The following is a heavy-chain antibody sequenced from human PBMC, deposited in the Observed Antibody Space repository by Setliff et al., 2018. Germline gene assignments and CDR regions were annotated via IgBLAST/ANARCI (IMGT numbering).Heavy chain of an antibody. Sequence: ASVKVSCKASGYTFTGYYMHWVRQAPGQGLEWMGWINPNSGGTNYAQRFQGWVTMTRNTSISTAYMELSRLRSDDTAVYYCARDRDSSGYPYYFDYWGQGTLVTVSS. CDR3: ARDRDSSGYPYYFDY. V-gene: IGHV1-2*04. CDR2: INPNSGGT. D-gene: IGHD3-22*01. CDR1: GYTFTGYY. J-gene: IGHJ4*02.